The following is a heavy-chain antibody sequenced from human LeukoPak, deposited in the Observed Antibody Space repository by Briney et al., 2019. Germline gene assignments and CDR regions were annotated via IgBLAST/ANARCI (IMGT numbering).Heavy chain of an antibody. CDR3: ARDQGSGSRIFDY. V-gene: IGHV1-46*01. CDR1: GYTFANYY. Sequence: GASVKVSCKASGYTFANYYLHWVRQAPGQGLEWMGIISASGGSTNYAQKFQGRVTMTRDTSTSTVYMELSSLRSEDTAVYYCARDQGSGSRIFDYWGQGTLVTVSS. D-gene: IGHD6-19*01. CDR2: ISASGGST. J-gene: IGHJ4*02.